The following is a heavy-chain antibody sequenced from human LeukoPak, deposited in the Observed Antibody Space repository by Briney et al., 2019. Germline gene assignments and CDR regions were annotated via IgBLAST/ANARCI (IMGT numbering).Heavy chain of an antibody. CDR2: IYSGGST. D-gene: IGHD1-14*01. J-gene: IGHJ5*02. CDR1: AFTVSSNY. Sequence: GGSLRLSCAASAFTVSSNYMSRVRQAPGKGLEWVSVIYSGGSTYYADSVKGRFTISRDNSKNTLYVQMNSLRPADTAVYYCAKEATPTVSGWNNWLDPWGQGTLVTVSS. V-gene: IGHV3-66*01. CDR3: AKEATPTVSGWNNWLDP.